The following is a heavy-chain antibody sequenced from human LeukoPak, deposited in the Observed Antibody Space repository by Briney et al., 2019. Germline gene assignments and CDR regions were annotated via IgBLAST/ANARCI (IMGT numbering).Heavy chain of an antibody. CDR2: INHWDGTV. Sequence: GESLRLSCAASGFTFSVFSMNWVRQAPGKGLGWVSYINHWDGTVYYADSVQGRFTISRDNAKNSLYLQMNSLRGEDTAVYYCARDFRDVTLDYWGQGTLVTVSS. CDR1: GFTFSVFS. D-gene: IGHD2-21*02. CDR3: ARDFRDVTLDY. V-gene: IGHV3-48*01. J-gene: IGHJ4*02.